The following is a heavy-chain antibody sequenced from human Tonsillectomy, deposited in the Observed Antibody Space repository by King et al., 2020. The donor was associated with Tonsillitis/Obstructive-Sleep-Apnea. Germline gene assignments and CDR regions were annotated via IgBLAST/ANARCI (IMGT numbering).Heavy chain of an antibody. CDR3: ARDRGYYDSSGYSPLDAFDI. CDR2: ISGGGGTI. CDR1: GFTFSSYG. Sequence: QLVQSGGGLVQPGGSPRLSCAASGFTFSSYGMNWVRQAPGKGLEWVSYISGGGGTIYYADSVKGRFTISRDNAKNSLYLQMNSLRAEDTAVYYCARDRGYYDSSGYSPLDAFDIWGQGTMVTVSS. V-gene: IGHV3-48*03. D-gene: IGHD3-22*01. J-gene: IGHJ3*02.